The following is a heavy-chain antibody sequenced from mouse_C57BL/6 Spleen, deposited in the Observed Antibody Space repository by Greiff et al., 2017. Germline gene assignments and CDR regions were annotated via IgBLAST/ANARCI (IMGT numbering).Heavy chain of an antibody. CDR3: AISSSPWFAY. CDR1: GYAFSSYW. CDR2: IYPGDGDT. D-gene: IGHD1-1*01. V-gene: IGHV1-80*01. J-gene: IGHJ3*01. Sequence: VKLQESGAELVKPGASVKISCKASGYAFSSYWMNWVKQRPGKGLEWIGQIYPGDGDTNYNGKFKGKATLTADKSSSTAYMQLSSLTSEDSAVYFCAISSSPWFAYWGQGTLVTVSA.